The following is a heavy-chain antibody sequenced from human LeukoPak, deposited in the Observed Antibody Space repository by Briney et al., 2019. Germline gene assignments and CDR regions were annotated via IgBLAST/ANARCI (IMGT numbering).Heavy chain of an antibody. CDR3: ARVFRVATISEDYYYYYMDV. V-gene: IGHV3-7*01. D-gene: IGHD5-12*01. Sequence: GGSLRLSCAASGFTFSSYWMSWVRQAPGKGLEWVANIKQDGSEKYYVDSVKGRFTISRDNAKNSLYLQMNSLRAEDTAVYYCARVFRVATISEDYYYYYMDVWGKGTTVTISS. CDR2: IKQDGSEK. CDR1: GFTFSSYW. J-gene: IGHJ6*03.